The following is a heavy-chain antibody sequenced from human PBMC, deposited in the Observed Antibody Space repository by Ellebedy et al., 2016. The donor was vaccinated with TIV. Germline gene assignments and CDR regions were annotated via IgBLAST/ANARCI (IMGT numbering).Heavy chain of an antibody. D-gene: IGHD3-22*01. CDR2: MNPNSGNT. J-gene: IGHJ4*02. V-gene: IGHV1-8*01. Sequence: AASVKVSCKASGYTFHSYDVNWARQATGQGLEWMGWMNPNSGNTGYAQKFRGRVTMTRNTSISTAYMELNSLTSEDTAVYYCARASYDSSGTVNDYWGQGTLVTVSS. CDR3: ARASYDSSGTVNDY. CDR1: GYTFHSYD.